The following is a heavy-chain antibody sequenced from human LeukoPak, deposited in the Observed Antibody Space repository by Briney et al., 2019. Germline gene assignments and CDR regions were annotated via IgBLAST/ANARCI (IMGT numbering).Heavy chain of an antibody. CDR1: GGSISSYY. CDR2: IYYSGST. V-gene: IGHV4-59*01. D-gene: IGHD3-3*01. J-gene: IGHJ4*02. Sequence: SETLSLTCTVPGGSISSYYWSWIRQPPGKGLEWIGYIYYSGSTNYNPSLKSRVTISVDTSKNQFSLKLSSVTAADTAVYYCAREGDFWRRNYYFDYWGQGTLVTVSS. CDR3: AREGDFWRRNYYFDY.